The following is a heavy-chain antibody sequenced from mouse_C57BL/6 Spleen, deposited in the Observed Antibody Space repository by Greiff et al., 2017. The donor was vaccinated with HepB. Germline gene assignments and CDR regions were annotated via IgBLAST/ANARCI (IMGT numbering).Heavy chain of an antibody. Sequence: QVQLKESGAELVKPGASVKLSCKASGYTFTSYWMHWVKQRPGQGLEWIGMIHPNSGSTNYNEKFKSKATLTVDKSSSTAYMQLSSLTSEDSAVYYCARRGDYDWFAYWGQGTLVTVSA. CDR1: GYTFTSYW. CDR3: ARRGDYDWFAY. V-gene: IGHV1-64*01. J-gene: IGHJ3*01. CDR2: IHPNSGST. D-gene: IGHD2-4*01.